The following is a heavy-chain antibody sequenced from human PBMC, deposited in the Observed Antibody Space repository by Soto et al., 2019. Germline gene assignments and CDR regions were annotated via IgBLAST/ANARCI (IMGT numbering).Heavy chain of an antibody. CDR1: GGSISSYY. CDR2: IYYSGST. Sequence: SETLSLTCTVSGGSISSYYWSWIRQPPGKGLEWIGYIYYSGSTYYNPSLKSRVTISVDTSKNQFSLKLSSVTAADTAVYYCARLTVTTYSFDYWGQGTLVTVSS. V-gene: IGHV4-59*04. D-gene: IGHD4-17*01. CDR3: ARLTVTTYSFDY. J-gene: IGHJ4*02.